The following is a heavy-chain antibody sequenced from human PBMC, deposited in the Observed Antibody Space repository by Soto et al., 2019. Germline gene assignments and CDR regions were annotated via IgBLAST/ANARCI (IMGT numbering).Heavy chain of an antibody. J-gene: IGHJ2*01. V-gene: IGHV3-21*01. D-gene: IGHD1-26*01. Sequence: EVQVVESGGGLVKPGGSLKLSCTASGFTFGSYTMNWLRQAPGRGLEWVSSISSTTTYKYYADSVKGRFIISRDNARNSQNPQSNSMRAQSTDVYDCACGATAKSDHLWYFEPWGRGTLVTVSS. CDR1: GFTFGSYT. CDR3: ACGATAKSDHLWYFEP. CDR2: ISSTTTYK.